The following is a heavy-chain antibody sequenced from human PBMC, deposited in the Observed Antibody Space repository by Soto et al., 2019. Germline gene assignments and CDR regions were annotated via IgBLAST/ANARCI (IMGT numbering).Heavy chain of an antibody. CDR2: IYHSGST. V-gene: IGHV4-4*02. Sequence: SETLSLTCAVSGGSISSSNWWSWVRQPPGKGLEWIGEIYHSGSTNYNPSLKSRVTISVDKSKNQFSLKLSSVTAADTAVYYCARDNTAAALNWFDPWGLGTLVTVSS. J-gene: IGHJ5*02. CDR3: ARDNTAAALNWFDP. CDR1: GGSISSSNW. D-gene: IGHD6-13*01.